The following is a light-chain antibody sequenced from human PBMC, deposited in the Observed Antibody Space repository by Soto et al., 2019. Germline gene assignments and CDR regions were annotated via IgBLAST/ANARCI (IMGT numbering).Light chain of an antibody. CDR2: EIT. CDR1: STDVGDYNY. V-gene: IGLV2-14*01. J-gene: IGLJ1*01. CDR3: SSYTSSYTYV. Sequence: QSVLTQPASVSGSPGQSITISCTGTSTDVGDYNYVSWYQHHPGKAPKLIVYEITNRPSGVSHRFSGSKSGNTASLTISGLQAEDEAGYYCSSYTSSYTYVFGTGTKVTVL.